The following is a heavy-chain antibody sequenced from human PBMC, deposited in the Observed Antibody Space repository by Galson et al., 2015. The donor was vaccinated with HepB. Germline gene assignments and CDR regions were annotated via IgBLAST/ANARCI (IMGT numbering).Heavy chain of an antibody. CDR2: INPIFGTA. CDR3: ARPQLEYSSSSGVSWFDP. V-gene: IGHV1-69*13. D-gene: IGHD6-6*01. CDR1: GDTFSSYA. J-gene: IGHJ5*02. Sequence: SVKVSCKASGDTFSSYAISWVRQAPGQGLEWMGGINPIFGTANYAQKFQGRVTITADESTSTAYMELSSLRSEDPAVYYCARPQLEYSSSSGVSWFDPWGQGTLVTVSS.